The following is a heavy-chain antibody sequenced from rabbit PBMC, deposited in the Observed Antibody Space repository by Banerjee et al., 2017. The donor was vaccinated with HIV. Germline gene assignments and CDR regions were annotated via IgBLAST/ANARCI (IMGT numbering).Heavy chain of an antibody. CDR3: ARGVSRANL. CDR1: GFDFSSGYD. V-gene: IGHV1S40*01. CDR2: IWTGSTDST. Sequence: QQLVESGGGLVKPGASLTLTCKASGFDFSSGYDMCWVRQAPGKGLEWIACIWTGSTDSTFYASWAKGRFTISSDNAQNTVFLQTTNLTAADTATYFCARGVSRANLWGPGTLVTVS. D-gene: IGHD1-1*01. J-gene: IGHJ4*01.